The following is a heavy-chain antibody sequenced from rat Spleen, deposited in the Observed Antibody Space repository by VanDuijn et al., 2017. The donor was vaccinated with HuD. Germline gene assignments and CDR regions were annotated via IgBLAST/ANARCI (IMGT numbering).Heavy chain of an antibody. Sequence: EVQLVESGGGLVQPGRSMKLSCAASGFTFDDYGMAWVRQAPKNGLEWVATISSDGGRNFYRDSVKGRFTISRDNAKNTLYLQMDRLRSEDTATYYCSKDIGSSYGVMDAWGQGASVTVSS. CDR2: ISSDGGRN. D-gene: IGHD1-2*01. CDR1: GFTFDDYG. J-gene: IGHJ4*01. V-gene: IGHV5-29*01. CDR3: SKDIGSSYGVMDA.